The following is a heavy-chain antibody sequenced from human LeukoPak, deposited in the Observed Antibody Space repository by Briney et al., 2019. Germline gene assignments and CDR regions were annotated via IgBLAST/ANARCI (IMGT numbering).Heavy chain of an antibody. V-gene: IGHV3-23*01. CDR3: AKSFYYDGSGYYREYYFDQ. D-gene: IGHD3-22*01. CDR2: ISGSGGST. J-gene: IGHJ4*02. CDR1: GFTFSTYG. Sequence: GGSLRLSCAASGFTFSTYGMTWVRQAPGKGLEWVSSISGSGGSTYYADSVKGRVTVSRDNSKSTLFLQMNSLRAEDTAVYYCAKSFYYDGSGYYREYYFDQWGQGTLVTVSS.